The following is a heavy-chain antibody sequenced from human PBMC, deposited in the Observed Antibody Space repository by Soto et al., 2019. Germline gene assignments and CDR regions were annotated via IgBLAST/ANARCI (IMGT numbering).Heavy chain of an antibody. D-gene: IGHD3-22*01. Sequence: QVLLVESGGGVVQPGRSLRLSCVASGFTFSAYGMHWVRQAPGKGLEWLAVIWYDGNKKYYADSVKGRFTISRDNSKNSMYVESDSLRAEDTAVYYCARGYDSSSGAFDIWGQGTMVTVSS. CDR1: GFTFSAYG. CDR2: IWYDGNKK. CDR3: ARGYDSSSGAFDI. J-gene: IGHJ3*02. V-gene: IGHV3-33*01.